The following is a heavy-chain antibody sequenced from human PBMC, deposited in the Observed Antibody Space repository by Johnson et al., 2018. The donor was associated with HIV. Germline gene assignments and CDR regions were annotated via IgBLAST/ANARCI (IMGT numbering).Heavy chain of an antibody. CDR2: ISGSCGST. Sequence: VQLVESGGGWIQPGGSLRLSCAVSGFTVRNNYMSWVRQAPGKGLAWVSAISGSCGSTYYADSVKGRFTISRDNSKNTLYLQMNSLRAEDTAVYYCAKEAYGGNSPHAFDIWGQGTMVIVSS. CDR3: AKEAYGGNSPHAFDI. J-gene: IGHJ3*02. V-gene: IGHV3-23*04. CDR1: GFTVRNNY. D-gene: IGHD4-23*01.